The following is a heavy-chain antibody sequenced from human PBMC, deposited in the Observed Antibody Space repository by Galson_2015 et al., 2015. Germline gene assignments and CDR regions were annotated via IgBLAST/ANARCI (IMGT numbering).Heavy chain of an antibody. V-gene: IGHV3-23*01. J-gene: IGHJ4*02. CDR2: IRESGVNT. CDR1: GFTFNTYY. CDR3: AKGISAWFFEY. Sequence: SLRLSCAASGFTFNTYYMSWVRQTPGKGLEWVSGIRESGVNTYYADSVKGRFTISRDNSNSTLFLQMYSLGAEDTAVYYCAKGISAWFFEYWGRGSLVTVAT. D-gene: IGHD6-19*01.